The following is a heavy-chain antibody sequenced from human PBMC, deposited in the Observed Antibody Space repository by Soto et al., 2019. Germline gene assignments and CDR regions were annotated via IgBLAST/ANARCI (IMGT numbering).Heavy chain of an antibody. D-gene: IGHD1-1*01. CDR1: GYTFTSSD. CDR3: ARGQLEPNYYYYYYYMDV. V-gene: IGHV1-8*01. CDR2: MNPNSGNT. Sequence: ASVKVSCKASGYTFTSSDINWVRQATGQGLEWMGWMNPNSGNTGYAQKFQGRVTMTRNTSISTAYMELSSLRSEDTAVYYCARGQLEPNYYYYYYYMDVWGKGTTVTAP. J-gene: IGHJ6*03.